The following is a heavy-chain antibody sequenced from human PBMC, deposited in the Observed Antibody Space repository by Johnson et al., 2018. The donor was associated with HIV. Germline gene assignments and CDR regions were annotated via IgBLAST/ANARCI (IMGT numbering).Heavy chain of an antibody. CDR3: VKGIASSSWYAFDI. V-gene: IGHV3-33*06. J-gene: IGHJ3*02. CDR2: IWYDGSNK. Sequence: QVQLVESGGGVVQPGRSLRLSCAASGFTFNSYGMHWVRQAPGKGLEWVAVIWYDGSNKYYADSVKGRFTISRDNSKNTLYLQMNSLRAEDTAVYYCVKGIASSSWYAFDIWGQGTMVTVSS. D-gene: IGHD6-13*01. CDR1: GFTFNSYG.